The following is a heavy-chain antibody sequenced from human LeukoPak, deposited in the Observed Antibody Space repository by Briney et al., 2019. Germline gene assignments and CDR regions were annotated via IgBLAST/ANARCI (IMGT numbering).Heavy chain of an antibody. V-gene: IGHV3-74*01. CDR1: GFTFSSYW. D-gene: IGHD4-23*01. Sequence: PGGSLRLSCAASGFTFSSYWMKWVRQAPGKGLGWVSRIASDGSSTTYADSVKGRFSISRDNAKNTLYLQMNSLRVEDTAVYYCARGRPHGNDYWGQGTLVTVSS. J-gene: IGHJ4*02. CDR3: ARGRPHGNDY. CDR2: IASDGSST.